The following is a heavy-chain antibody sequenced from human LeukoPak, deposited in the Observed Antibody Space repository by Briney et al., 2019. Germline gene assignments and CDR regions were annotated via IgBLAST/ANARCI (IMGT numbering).Heavy chain of an antibody. D-gene: IGHD3-16*02. J-gene: IGHJ4*02. CDR2: INSDGSST. V-gene: IGHV3-74*01. CDR3: ARDYYDYVWGSYPVDY. Sequence: GGSLRLSCAASGFTFTSYWMHWVRQAPGKGLVWVSRINSDGSSTNYADSVKGRFTISRDNAKNTLYLQVNSLRAEDTAVYFCARDYYDYVWGSYPVDYWGQGTLVTVSS. CDR1: GFTFTSYW.